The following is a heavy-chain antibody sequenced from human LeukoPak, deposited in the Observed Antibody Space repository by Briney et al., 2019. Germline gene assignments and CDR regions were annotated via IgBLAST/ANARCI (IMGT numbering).Heavy chain of an antibody. CDR2: ISGSGGST. Sequence: GGSLRLSCAASGFTFSNYAMSWVRRAPGKGLEWASTISGSGGSTYYADSVKGRFTISRDNSKNTLYLQMNSLRAEDTAVYYCAKGRSSGWYPRFDFWGQGTLVTVSS. CDR1: GFTFSNYA. D-gene: IGHD6-19*01. CDR3: AKGRSSGWYPRFDF. V-gene: IGHV3-23*01. J-gene: IGHJ4*02.